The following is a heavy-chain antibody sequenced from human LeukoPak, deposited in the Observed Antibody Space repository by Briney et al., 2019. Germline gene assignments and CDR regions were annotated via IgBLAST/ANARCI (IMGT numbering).Heavy chain of an antibody. CDR1: GGSISSSSYY. CDR2: IYDSGST. J-gene: IGHJ4*02. CDR3: ASHPDALYYYDSSGYPHFDY. D-gene: IGHD3-22*01. Sequence: PSETLSLTCTVSGGSISSSSYYWVRIRQPPGKELDWISSIYDSGSTYYNPSLKSRVTMSVDTSKNPFSLKLRSVTAADTAVYYCASHPDALYYYDSSGYPHFDYWGQGTLVTVSS. V-gene: IGHV4-39*01.